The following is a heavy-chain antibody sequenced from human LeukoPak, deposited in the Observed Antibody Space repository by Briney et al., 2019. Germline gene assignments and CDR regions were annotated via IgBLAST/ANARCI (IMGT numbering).Heavy chain of an antibody. CDR1: GGSISSGGYS. CDR3: ARALGSYYYDSSGSTFDY. J-gene: IGHJ4*02. Sequence: PSQTLSLTCAVSGGSISSGGYSWSWIRQPPGKGLEWIGYIYHSGSTYYNPSLKSRVTISVDRSKNQFSLKLSSVTAADTAVYYCARALGSYYYDSSGSTFDYWGQGTLVTVSS. D-gene: IGHD3-22*01. V-gene: IGHV4-30-2*01. CDR2: IYHSGST.